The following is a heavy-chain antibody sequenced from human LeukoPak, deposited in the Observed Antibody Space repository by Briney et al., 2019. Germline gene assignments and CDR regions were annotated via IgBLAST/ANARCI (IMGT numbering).Heavy chain of an antibody. CDR2: ISSSGSIM. CDR3: AVLIVAVGPFDS. CDR1: GFIFSTYN. J-gene: IGHJ4*01. Sequence: GGSLRLSCAASGFIFSTYNMNWVRQAPGKGLEWVSYISSSGSIMYYADSVKGRFTVSRDNAKNSLYLQMSSLRDDDTAVYYCAVLIVAVGPFDSWGQGTLVTVSS. D-gene: IGHD6-13*01. V-gene: IGHV3-48*02.